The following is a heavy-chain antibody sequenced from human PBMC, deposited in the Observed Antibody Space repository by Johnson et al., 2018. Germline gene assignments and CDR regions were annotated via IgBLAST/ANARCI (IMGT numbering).Heavy chain of an antibody. CDR2: ISWNSGSI. CDR1: GFTFDDYA. D-gene: IGHD2-8*01. CDR3: AKNYCTNGVCPTPMDV. V-gene: IGHV3-9*01. J-gene: IGHJ6*04. Sequence: EVQLVETGGGLVQPGRSLRLSCAASGFTFDDYAMHWVRQAPGKGLEWVSGISWNSGSIGYADSVKGRFTISRDNAKNSLYLQMNSLRAEDTALYYCAKNYCTNGVCPTPMDVWGKGTTVTVSS.